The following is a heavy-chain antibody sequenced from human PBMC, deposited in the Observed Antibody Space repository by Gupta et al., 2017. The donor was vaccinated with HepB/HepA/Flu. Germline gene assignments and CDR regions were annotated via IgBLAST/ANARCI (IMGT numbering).Heavy chain of an antibody. CDR1: GFPFDDYA. CDR3: AKDTNYYDSSGNDAFDI. J-gene: IGHJ3*02. CDR2: ISWNSGSI. Sequence: EVQLVESGGGLVQPGRSLRLSCAASGFPFDDYAMHWVRQAPGKGLEWVSGISWNSGSIGYADSVKGRFTISRDNAKNSLYLQMNSLRAEDTALYYCAKDTNYYDSSGNDAFDIWGQGTMVTVSS. V-gene: IGHV3-9*01. D-gene: IGHD3-22*01.